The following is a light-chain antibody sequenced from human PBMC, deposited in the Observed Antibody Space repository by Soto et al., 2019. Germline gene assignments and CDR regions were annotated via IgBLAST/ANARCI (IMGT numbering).Light chain of an antibody. Sequence: QSALTQPASVSGSPGQSITISCTGTSSDVGGYSYVSWYQQHPGKAPKLMIYDVSHRPSGVSNRFSGSKAGNTASLTISGLQAEDEADYYGSSYTSSSTVDVVFGGETKLTVL. V-gene: IGLV2-14*01. J-gene: IGLJ2*01. CDR3: SSYTSSSTVDVV. CDR2: DVS. CDR1: SSDVGGYSY.